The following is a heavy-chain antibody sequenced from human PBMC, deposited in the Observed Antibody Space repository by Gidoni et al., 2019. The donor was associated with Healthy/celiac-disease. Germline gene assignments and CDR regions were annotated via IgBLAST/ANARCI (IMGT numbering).Heavy chain of an antibody. J-gene: IGHJ6*02. CDR1: VGSFSGYY. Sequence: QVQLQQWCAGPLKPSETLSLTCAVYVGSFSGYYWRWIRPPPGKGLEWIGEINHRGSTTYNPCLKSRVTISVDTSKNQFTLKLSSVTAADTAVYYGARGSGRWLGPLYYYYYGMDVWGQGTTVTVSS. D-gene: IGHD6-19*01. CDR2: INHRGST. CDR3: ARGSGRWLGPLYYYYYGMDV. V-gene: IGHV4-34*01.